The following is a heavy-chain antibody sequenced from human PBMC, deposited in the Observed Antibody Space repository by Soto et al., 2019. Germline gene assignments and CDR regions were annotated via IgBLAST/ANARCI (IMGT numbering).Heavy chain of an antibody. CDR2: IYYSGST. CDR3: ARAPPYYYDSSGLLLHFDY. J-gene: IGHJ4*02. Sequence: SETLSLTCTVSGGSISSGGYYWSWIGQHPGKGLEWIGYIYYSGSTYYNPSLKSRVTISVDTSKNQFSLKLSSVTAADTAVYYCARAPPYYYDSSGLLLHFDYWGQGTLVTVSS. CDR1: GGSISSGGYY. D-gene: IGHD3-22*01. V-gene: IGHV4-31*03.